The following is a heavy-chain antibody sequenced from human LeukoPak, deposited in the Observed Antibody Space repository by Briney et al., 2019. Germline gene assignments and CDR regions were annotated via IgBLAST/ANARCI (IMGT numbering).Heavy chain of an antibody. J-gene: IGHJ4*02. Sequence: SETLSLTCAVYGGSFSGYYWSWIRQPPGKGLEWIGEVNHSGSTNYNPSLKSRVTISVDTSKNQFSLKLSSVTAADTAVYYCARGGGYCSGGSFYDDYWGQGTLVTV. V-gene: IGHV4-34*01. CDR1: GGSFSGYY. D-gene: IGHD2-15*01. CDR2: VNHSGST. CDR3: ARGGGYCSGGSFYDDY.